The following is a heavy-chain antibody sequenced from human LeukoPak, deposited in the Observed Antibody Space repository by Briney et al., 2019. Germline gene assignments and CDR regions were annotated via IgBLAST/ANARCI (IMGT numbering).Heavy chain of an antibody. CDR3: TTKPRATSPRNYYYYGMDV. Sequence: GGSLRLSCAASGFTFSNAWMSWVRQAPGKGLEWVGRIKSKTDGGTTDYAAPVKGRFTISRDDSKNTLYLQMNSLKTEDTAVYYCTTKPRATSPRNYYYYGMDVWGQGTTVTVSS. V-gene: IGHV3-15*01. CDR2: IKSKTDGGTT. D-gene: IGHD1-26*01. CDR1: GFTFSNAW. J-gene: IGHJ6*02.